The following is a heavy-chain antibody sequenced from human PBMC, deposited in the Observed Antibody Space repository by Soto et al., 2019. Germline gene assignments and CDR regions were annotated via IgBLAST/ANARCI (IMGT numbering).Heavy chain of an antibody. Sequence: SVKVSCKASGGTFSSYAISWVRQAPGQGLEWMGGIIPIFGTANYAQKFQGRVTITADESTSTAYMELSSLRSEDTAVYYCARDKRIAARPDFSAFDYWGQGTLVTVSS. CDR3: ARDKRIAARPDFSAFDY. D-gene: IGHD6-6*01. CDR1: GGTFSSYA. CDR2: IIPIFGTA. J-gene: IGHJ4*02. V-gene: IGHV1-69*13.